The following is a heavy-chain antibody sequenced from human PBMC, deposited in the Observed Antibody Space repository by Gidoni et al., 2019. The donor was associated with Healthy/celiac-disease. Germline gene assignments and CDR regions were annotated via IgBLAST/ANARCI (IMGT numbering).Heavy chain of an antibody. CDR3: ARLVGPDYFDY. J-gene: IGHJ4*02. Sequence: QLQLQESGPGLVKPSETLSLTCTVSGGSISSSSYYWGWIRQPPGKGLEWIGSIYYSGSTYYNPSLKSRVTISVDTSKNQFSLKLSSVTAADTAVYYCARLVGPDYFDYWGQGTLVTVSS. CDR1: GGSISSSSYY. CDR2: IYYSGST. V-gene: IGHV4-39*01.